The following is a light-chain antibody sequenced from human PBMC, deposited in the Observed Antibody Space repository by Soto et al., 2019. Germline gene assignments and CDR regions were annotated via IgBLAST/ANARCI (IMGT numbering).Light chain of an antibody. CDR1: QSVSTNY. CDR2: GAS. Sequence: EIVLTQSPGTLSLSPGERATLSCRASQSVSTNYLAWYQRKPGQAPRLLIYGASSRATDIPHRFSGSGSGTDFTLTITRLEPEDFAVYYCQQYGSSPPTFGQWTKVEVK. CDR3: QQYGSSPPT. V-gene: IGKV3-20*01. J-gene: IGKJ1*01.